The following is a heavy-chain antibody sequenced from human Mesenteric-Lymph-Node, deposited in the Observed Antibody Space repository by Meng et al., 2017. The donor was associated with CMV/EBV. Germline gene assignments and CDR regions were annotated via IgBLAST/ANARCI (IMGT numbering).Heavy chain of an antibody. D-gene: IGHD2-2*01. CDR2: TRNKANSYNT. CDR3: ARWLVAIESAVRVGGFDS. J-gene: IGHJ4*02. CDR1: GFTFSDHY. V-gene: IGHV3-72*01. Sequence: GESLKISCAASGFTFSDHYTDWVRQAPGKGLEWVGRTRNKANSYNTEYAAPVKGRFTISRDDSKNLLYLQMNSLKTEDTGVYYCARWLVAIESAVRVGGFDSWGQGTLVTVSS.